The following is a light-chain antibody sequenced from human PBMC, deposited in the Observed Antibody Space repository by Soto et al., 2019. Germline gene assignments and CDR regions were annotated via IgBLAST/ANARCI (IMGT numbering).Light chain of an antibody. CDR3: PSWDYSLNGVV. Sequence: QSVLTQPPSASGTPGQRVTISCSGSNSNIGSNTVNWYQQLPGTAPKLLIYSNNQRPSGVPGRFSDSKSGNSASLAISGLQSEDEADYYCPSWDYSLNGVVFGGGTKLTVL. CDR1: NSNIGSNT. J-gene: IGLJ2*01. V-gene: IGLV1-44*01. CDR2: SNN.